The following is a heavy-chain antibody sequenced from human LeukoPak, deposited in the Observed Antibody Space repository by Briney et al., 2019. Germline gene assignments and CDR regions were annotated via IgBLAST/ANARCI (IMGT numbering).Heavy chain of an antibody. D-gene: IGHD2-2*01. CDR1: GFTFSSYA. V-gene: IGHV3-30*04. CDR2: ISYDGSNK. J-gene: IGHJ6*02. CDR3: ARDGGDIVVVPAAKDDYYYGMDV. Sequence: GGSLRLSCAASGFTFSSYAMHWVRQAPGKGLEWVAVISYDGSNKYYADSVKGRFTISRDNSMNTLYLQMNSLRAEDTAVYYCARDGGDIVVVPAAKDDYYYGMDVWGQGTTVTVSS.